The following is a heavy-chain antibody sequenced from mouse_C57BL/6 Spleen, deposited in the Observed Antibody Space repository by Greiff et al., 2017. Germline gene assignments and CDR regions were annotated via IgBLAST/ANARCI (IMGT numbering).Heavy chain of an antibody. J-gene: IGHJ2*01. Sequence: VQLQQSGPELVKPGASVKISCKASGYTFTDYYMNWVKQSHGKSLEWIGDINPNNGGTSYNQKFKGKATLTVDKSSSTAYMELRSLTSEDSAVYYCARGYYGSSYSYWGQGTTLTVSS. CDR1: GYTFTDYY. V-gene: IGHV1-26*01. CDR2: INPNNGGT. CDR3: ARGYYGSSYSY. D-gene: IGHD1-1*01.